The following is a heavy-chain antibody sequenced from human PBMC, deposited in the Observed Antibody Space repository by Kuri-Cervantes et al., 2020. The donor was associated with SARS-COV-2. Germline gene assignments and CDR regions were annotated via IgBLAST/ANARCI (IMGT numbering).Heavy chain of an antibody. V-gene: IGHV4-31*03. D-gene: IGHD2-2*01. CDR1: GGSISSGGYY. CDR2: IYYSGST. Sequence: SETLSLTCTVSGGSISSGGYYWSWIRQHPGKGLEWIGYIYYSGSTYYNPSLKSRVTISVDTSKNQFSLKLSPVTAADTAVYYCAREGSDIVVVPAAIRVYYYMDVWGKGTTVTVSS. CDR3: AREGSDIVVVPAAIRVYYYMDV. J-gene: IGHJ6*03.